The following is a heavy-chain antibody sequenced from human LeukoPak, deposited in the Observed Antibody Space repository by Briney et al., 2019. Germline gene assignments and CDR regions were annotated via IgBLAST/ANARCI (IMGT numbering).Heavy chain of an antibody. J-gene: IGHJ5*02. CDR3: ARERAANLWFGGVWFDP. CDR2: IYYSGST. V-gene: IGHV4-39*07. D-gene: IGHD3-10*01. CDR1: GGSISSSSYY. Sequence: SETLSLTCTVSGGSISSSSYYWGWIRQPPGKGLEWIGSIYYSGSTYYNPSLKSRVTMSVDTSKNQFSLKLSSVTAADTAVYYCARERAANLWFGGVWFDPWGQGTLVTVSS.